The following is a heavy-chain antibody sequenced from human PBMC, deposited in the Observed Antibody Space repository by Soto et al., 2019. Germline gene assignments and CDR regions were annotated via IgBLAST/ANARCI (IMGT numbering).Heavy chain of an antibody. CDR3: ARDREYSSSSYYYYGMDV. CDR2: TYYRSKWYN. Sequence: PSQTLSLTCAISGDSVSSNSAAWNWIRQSPSRGLVWLGRTYYRSKWYNDYAVSVKSRITINPDTSKNQFSLQLNSVTPEDTAVYYCARDREYSSSSYYYYGMDVWGQGTTVTVS. V-gene: IGHV6-1*01. CDR1: GDSVSSNSAA. J-gene: IGHJ6*02. D-gene: IGHD6-6*01.